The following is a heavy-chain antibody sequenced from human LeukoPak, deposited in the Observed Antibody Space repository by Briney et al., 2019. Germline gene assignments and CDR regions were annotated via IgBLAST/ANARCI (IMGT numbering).Heavy chain of an antibody. CDR1: GGSISSYY. J-gene: IGHJ4*02. Sequence: SETLSLTCTVSGGSISSYYWSWIRQPAGKGLEWIGRIYTSGSTNYNPSLKSRVTISVDTSKNQFSLKLSSVTAADTAVYYCARDIYSSSSFDYWGQGTLVTVSS. D-gene: IGHD6-6*01. V-gene: IGHV4-4*07. CDR2: IYTSGST. CDR3: ARDIYSSSSFDY.